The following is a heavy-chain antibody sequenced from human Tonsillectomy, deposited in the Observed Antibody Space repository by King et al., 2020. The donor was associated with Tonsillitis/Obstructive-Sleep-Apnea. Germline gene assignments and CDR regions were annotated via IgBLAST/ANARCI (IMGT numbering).Heavy chain of an antibody. D-gene: IGHD2/OR15-2a*01. Sequence: VQLVESGAEVKKPGESLKISCQGSGYSFYNYWIGWVRQMPGKGLEWMGIIYPGDSDTRYSPYFQDQVTISADKSISTAYLQGSSLKASDTAIYYCARRVVSSTTHSFDYWGQGTLVTVSS. CDR2: IYPGDSDT. CDR3: ARRVVSSTTHSFDY. J-gene: IGHJ4*02. V-gene: IGHV5-51*01. CDR1: GYSFYNYW.